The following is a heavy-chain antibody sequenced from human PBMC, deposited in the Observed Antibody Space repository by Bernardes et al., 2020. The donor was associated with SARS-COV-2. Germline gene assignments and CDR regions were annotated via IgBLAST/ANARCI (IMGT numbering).Heavy chain of an antibody. V-gene: IGHV3-23*01. D-gene: IGHD3-3*01. CDR1: GFTFSSYA. J-gene: IGHJ4*02. CDR2: ISGSVGTT. Sequence: GGSLRLSCAASGFTFSSYAMSWVRQAPGKGPEWVSSISGSVGTTYYADSVKGRFTISRDNSKNTVYLQMNSLRAEDTAVYYCAKCLAGSSSHRTGAVTYFDYWGQGTLVTVSS. CDR3: AKCLAGSSSHRTGAVTYFDY.